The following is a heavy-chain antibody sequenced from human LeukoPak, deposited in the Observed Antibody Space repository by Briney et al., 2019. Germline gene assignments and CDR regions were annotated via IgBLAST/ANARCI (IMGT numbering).Heavy chain of an antibody. J-gene: IGHJ6*02. CDR2: IYYSGST. Sequence: SQTLSLTCTVSGGSISSGGYYWSWIRQHPGKGLEWIGYIYYSGSTYYNPSLKSRVTISVDTSKNQFSLKLSSVTAADTAVYYCAREVEDGDYGMDVWGQGTTVTVSS. V-gene: IGHV4-31*03. D-gene: IGHD4-17*01. CDR1: GGSISSGGYY. CDR3: AREVEDGDYGMDV.